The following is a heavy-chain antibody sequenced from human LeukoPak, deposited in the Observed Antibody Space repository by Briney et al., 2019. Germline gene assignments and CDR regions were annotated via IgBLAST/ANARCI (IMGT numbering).Heavy chain of an antibody. Sequence: PGGSLRLSCAASGFTFSSYAMHWLRQAPGKGLEGVTVISYDGSNKYYADSVKGRFTISRDHAKNSLYLQMNSLRAEDTAVYYCARGEDYDILTGYYFDYWGQGTLVTVSS. J-gene: IGHJ4*02. CDR3: ARGEDYDILTGYYFDY. D-gene: IGHD3-9*01. CDR2: ISYDGSNK. CDR1: GFTFSSYA. V-gene: IGHV3-30-3*01.